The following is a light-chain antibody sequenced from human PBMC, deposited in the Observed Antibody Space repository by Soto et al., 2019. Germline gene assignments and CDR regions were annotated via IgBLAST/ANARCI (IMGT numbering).Light chain of an antibody. CDR2: EVS. V-gene: IGLV2-8*01. J-gene: IGLJ2*01. CDR1: SSDVGGYNY. Sequence: QSALTQPPSASGSPGQSVTISCTGTSSDVGGYNYVSWYQQHPGKAPKLMIYEVSKRPSGVPDRFSGSKSGNTASLTVSGLQAEDEADYYCSSYAGSNNFGFPAVVFGGGTKLTVL. CDR3: SSYAGSNNFGFPAVV.